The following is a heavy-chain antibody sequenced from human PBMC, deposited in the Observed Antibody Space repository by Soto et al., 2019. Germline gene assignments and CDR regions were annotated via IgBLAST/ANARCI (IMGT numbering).Heavy chain of an antibody. CDR2: ISGAGGST. CDR3: ASRVTTVTTISDY. Sequence: EVQLLESGGGLVQPGGSLRLSCAGSGFTFSDYAMSWVRLAPGKGLEWVSAISGAGGSTYYADSVKGRFTISIDNHNITLYLQMDSLRTEDTATYYCASRVTTVTTISDYWGQGTLVTVSS. CDR1: GFTFSDYA. V-gene: IGHV3-23*01. D-gene: IGHD4-17*01. J-gene: IGHJ4*02.